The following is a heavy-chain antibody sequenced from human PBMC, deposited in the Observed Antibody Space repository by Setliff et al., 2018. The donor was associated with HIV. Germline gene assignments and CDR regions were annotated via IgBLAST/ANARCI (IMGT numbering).Heavy chain of an antibody. Sequence: ASVKVSCKASGYTFTGYYMHWVRQAPGQGLEWMGWINPISGGTNYAQKFQGRVTMTRDTSISTAYMELSRLSSGTAADTAVYYCARYYGSVTYQRWFDPWGQGTPVTVSS. J-gene: IGHJ5*02. V-gene: IGHV1-2*02. CDR1: GYTFTGYY. CDR3: ARYYGSVTYQRWFDP. CDR2: INPISGGT. D-gene: IGHD3-10*01.